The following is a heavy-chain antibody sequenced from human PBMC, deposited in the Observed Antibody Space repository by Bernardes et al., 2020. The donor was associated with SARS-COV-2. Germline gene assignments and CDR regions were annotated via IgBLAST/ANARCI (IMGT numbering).Heavy chain of an antibody. CDR2: ISGPGKT. J-gene: IGHJ6*02. CDR3: AKLRSVLWIHPYYNAMDA. V-gene: IGHV3-23*01. CDR1: GFTFSTYA. Sequence: GGSLRLSCEASGFTFSTYAMSWVRQAPGKGLEWVSDISGPGKTYYADSLEGRFTISKDNSKNTVYLQMNNLRSEDTAIYYCAKLRSVLWIHPYYNAMDAWGQGTTVTVSS. D-gene: IGHD2-2*01.